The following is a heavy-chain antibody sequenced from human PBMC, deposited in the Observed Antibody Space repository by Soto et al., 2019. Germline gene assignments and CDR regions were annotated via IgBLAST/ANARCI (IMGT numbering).Heavy chain of an antibody. V-gene: IGHV4-34*01. CDR2: INHSGST. J-gene: IGHJ5*02. D-gene: IGHD2-2*01. CDR1: GGSFSGYY. Sequence: SETLSLTCAVYGGSFSGYYWSWVRQPPGKGLEWIGEINHSGSTNYNPSLKSRVTISVDTSKNQFSLKLSSVTAADTAVYYCARGRSVVVPAAIKNCFDPWGQGTLVTVAS. CDR3: ARGRSVVVPAAIKNCFDP.